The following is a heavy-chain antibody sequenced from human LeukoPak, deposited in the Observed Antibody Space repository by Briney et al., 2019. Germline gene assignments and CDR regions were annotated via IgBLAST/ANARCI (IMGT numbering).Heavy chain of an antibody. CDR2: FDPEDGET. J-gene: IGHJ4*02. V-gene: IGHV1-24*01. Sequence: AASVKVSCKVSGYTLTELSMHWVRQAPGKGLEWMGGFDPEDGETIYAQKFQGRVTMTEDTSTDTAYMELSSLRSDDTAVYYCARAPKWELLPDYFDYWGQGTLVTVSS. D-gene: IGHD1-26*01. CDR3: ARAPKWELLPDYFDY. CDR1: GYTLTELS.